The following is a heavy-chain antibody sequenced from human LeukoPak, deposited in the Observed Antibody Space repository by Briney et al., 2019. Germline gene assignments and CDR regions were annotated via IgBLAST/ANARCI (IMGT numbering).Heavy chain of an antibody. CDR3: ASAYYHYYFDY. J-gene: IGHJ4*02. D-gene: IGHD3-16*01. V-gene: IGHV3-74*01. CDR2: INGDGSST. Sequence: PGGSLRLSCTASGFTFGDYAMTWVRQAPGKGLVWVSRINGDGSSTSYADSVKGRFTISRDNAKNTLYLQMNSLRAEDSAVYYCASAYYHYYFDYWGQGTLVTVSS. CDR1: GFTFGDYA.